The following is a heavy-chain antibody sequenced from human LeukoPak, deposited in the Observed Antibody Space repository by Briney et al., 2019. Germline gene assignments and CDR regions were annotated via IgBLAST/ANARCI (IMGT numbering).Heavy chain of an antibody. Sequence: SETLSLTCTVSGASISGTAHYWGWVRQPPRKGLEWIGNIYYSGSTYYNASLQSRVTISIDTSKNQFSLRLSSVTAADTAMYFCAKSGGYGLIDYWGQGTLVTVSS. CDR3: AKSGGYGLIDY. CDR2: IYYSGST. V-gene: IGHV4-39*01. CDR1: GASISGTAHY. D-gene: IGHD1-26*01. J-gene: IGHJ4*02.